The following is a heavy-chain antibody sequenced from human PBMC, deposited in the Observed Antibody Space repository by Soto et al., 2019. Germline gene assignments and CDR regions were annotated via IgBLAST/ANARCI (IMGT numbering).Heavy chain of an antibody. D-gene: IGHD2-2*01. V-gene: IGHV3-23*01. CDR2: ISGSGGST. Sequence: EVQLLESGGGLVQPGGSLRLSCAASGFTFSSYAMSWVRQAPGKGLEWVSAISGSGGSTYYADSVKGRFTISRDNSKNTLYLKMNSLRAEDTAVYYCAKAGGYCSSTSCLTYYYYYMDVWGKGTTVTVSS. J-gene: IGHJ6*03. CDR3: AKAGGYCSSTSCLTYYYYYMDV. CDR1: GFTFSSYA.